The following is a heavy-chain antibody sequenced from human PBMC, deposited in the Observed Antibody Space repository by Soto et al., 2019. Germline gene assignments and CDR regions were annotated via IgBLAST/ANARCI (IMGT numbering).Heavy chain of an antibody. Sequence: SETLSLTCTVSGGSISSGGYYGSWIRQHPGKGLEWIGYIYYSGSTYYNPSLKSRVTISVDTSKNQFSLKLSSVTAADTAVYYCARENHKNAFDIWGQGTMVTVSS. CDR2: IYYSGST. J-gene: IGHJ3*02. CDR1: GGSISSGGYY. CDR3: ARENHKNAFDI. V-gene: IGHV4-31*03.